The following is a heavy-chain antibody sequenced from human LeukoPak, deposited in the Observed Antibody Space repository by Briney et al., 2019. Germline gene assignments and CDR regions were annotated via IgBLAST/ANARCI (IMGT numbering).Heavy chain of an antibody. CDR2: MYPWGSA. Sequence: GGSLRLSCAASGITLNTNDMNWVRQAPGKGLEWVSIMYPWGSAFYTDSVKGRFTVTRDRSKNTLYLQMNSLTVEDTAVYYCAKGAYDYVEIGYFDYWGQGAMVIVST. CDR1: GITLNTND. CDR3: AKGAYDYVEIGYFDY. V-gene: IGHV3-53*01. D-gene: IGHD5-12*01. J-gene: IGHJ4*02.